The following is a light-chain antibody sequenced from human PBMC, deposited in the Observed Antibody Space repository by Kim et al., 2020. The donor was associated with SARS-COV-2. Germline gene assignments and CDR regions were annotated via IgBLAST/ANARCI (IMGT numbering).Light chain of an antibody. CDR3: KSRDSSGNHLV. J-gene: IGLJ3*02. CDR1: SLRIYY. Sequence: SSELTQDPAVSVALGQTVRITCQGDSLRIYYASWYQQKPGQAHVLVINAKDNRPSGIPDRFSGSTSGNTASLTITGAQAEDEADYYCKSRDSSGNHLVFGGGTKLSVL. CDR2: AKD. V-gene: IGLV3-19*01.